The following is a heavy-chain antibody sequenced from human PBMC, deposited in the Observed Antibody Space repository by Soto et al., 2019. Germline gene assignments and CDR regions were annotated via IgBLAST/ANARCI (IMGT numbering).Heavy chain of an antibody. CDR1: GFTFSIYA. Sequence: EVRLVESGGDLVQPGGSLRLSCSASGFTFSIYAMHWVRQAPGKGLEYVSSISTDGGNTHYADSVKGRFTISRDNSKNTVYLQMSSLRAEDTAVYYCVKGEYYYDSSGYYPFDYWGQGTLVTVSS. J-gene: IGHJ4*02. V-gene: IGHV3-64D*06. D-gene: IGHD3-22*01. CDR2: ISTDGGNT. CDR3: VKGEYYYDSSGYYPFDY.